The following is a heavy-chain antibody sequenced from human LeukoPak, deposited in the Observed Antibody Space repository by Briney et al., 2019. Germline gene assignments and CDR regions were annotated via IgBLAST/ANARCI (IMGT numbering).Heavy chain of an antibody. CDR3: AKVLRGTGNWFDP. Sequence: TSQTLSLTCTVSGGSISSGGYYWSWIRQYPGKGLEWIGSIYYSGSTYYNPSLKSRLSISVDTPNNQFSLNLSSVTAADTAVYYCAKVLRGTGNWFDPWGQGTLVTVSS. V-gene: IGHV4-31*03. CDR2: IYYSGST. D-gene: IGHD3-16*01. CDR1: GGSISSGGYY. J-gene: IGHJ5*02.